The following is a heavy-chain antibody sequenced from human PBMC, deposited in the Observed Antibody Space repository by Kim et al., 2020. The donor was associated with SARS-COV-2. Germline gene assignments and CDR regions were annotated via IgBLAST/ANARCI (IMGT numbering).Heavy chain of an antibody. CDR2: T. Sequence: TNYNPSLKSRVTISVGTSKNQFSLKLSSVTAADTAVYYCARGYSGSYYVLWGQGTLVTVSS. D-gene: IGHD1-26*01. J-gene: IGHJ4*02. CDR3: ARGYSGSYYVL. V-gene: IGHV4-59*09.